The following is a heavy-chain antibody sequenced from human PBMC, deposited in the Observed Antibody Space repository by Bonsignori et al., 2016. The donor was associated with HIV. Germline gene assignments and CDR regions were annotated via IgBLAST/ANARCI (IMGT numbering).Heavy chain of an antibody. Sequence: WIRQPPGKGLEWIGRFYSAGNAKYSPALESRVSMSLDTTKNHFSLRLTSVTAADTAVYYCARGYHYNFDGTGGGFDFWGPGTKVTVSS. J-gene: IGHJ3*01. CDR3: ARGYHYNFDGTGGGFDF. D-gene: IGHD3-22*01. V-gene: IGHV4-59*10. CDR2: FYSAGNA.